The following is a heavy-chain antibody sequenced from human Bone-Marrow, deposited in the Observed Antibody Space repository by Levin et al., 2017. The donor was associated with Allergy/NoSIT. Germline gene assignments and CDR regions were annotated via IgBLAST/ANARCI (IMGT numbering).Heavy chain of an antibody. CDR2: MNPNSGNT. V-gene: IGHV1-8*01. D-gene: IGHD3-9*01. CDR3: ARGPKSRGLLRYFDWGVRIYDDDGMDV. J-gene: IGHJ6*02. CDR1: GYTFTSYD. Sequence: GESLKISCKASGYTFTSYDINWVRQATGQGLEWMGWMNPNSGNTGYAQKFQGRVTMTRNTSISTAYMELSSLRSEDTAVYYCARGPKSRGLLRYFDWGVRIYDDDGMDVWGQGTTVTVSS.